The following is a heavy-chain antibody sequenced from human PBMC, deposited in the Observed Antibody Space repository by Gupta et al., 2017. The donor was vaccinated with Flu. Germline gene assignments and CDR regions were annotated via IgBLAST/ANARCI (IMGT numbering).Heavy chain of an antibody. D-gene: IGHD2-21*01. V-gene: IGHV3-74*03. Sequence: MEWGRQVPGKGLGWVEHINSDGTIIKYAGAVRGRVNISRDNAKNALYLQMHSLRAEDTAVYVGARASYSHNYSDNFYMDGWGKGTPGTGAS. CDR3: ARASYSHNYSDNFYMDG. CDR2: INSDGTII. J-gene: IGHJ6*03.